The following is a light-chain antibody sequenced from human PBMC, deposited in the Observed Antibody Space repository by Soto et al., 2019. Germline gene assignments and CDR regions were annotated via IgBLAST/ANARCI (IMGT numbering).Light chain of an antibody. CDR1: QSVLYSSNNKNY. J-gene: IGKJ1*01. CDR3: QQYYSTLWT. Sequence: DIVMTQSPDSLAVSLGERATINCKSSQSVLYSSNNKNYLAWYQQKPGQPPKLLIYWASTRESGVPDRFSGSGSGTDFPLTISSLQAEDEAVYYCQQYYSTLWTFGQGTKVEIK. CDR2: WAS. V-gene: IGKV4-1*01.